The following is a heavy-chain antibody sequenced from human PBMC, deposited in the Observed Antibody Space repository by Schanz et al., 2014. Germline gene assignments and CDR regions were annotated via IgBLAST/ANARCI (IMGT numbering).Heavy chain of an antibody. CDR3: ARDTTWRLDL. CDR1: GASISSATYY. D-gene: IGHD1-1*01. CDR2: IYSRGSS. Sequence: QVQLQESGPGLVKPSGTLSLTCAVSGASISSATYYWSWVRQPAGKGLEWIGRIYSRGSSTYNPSLKSRCPISLDTSKNQFPLTLTSLTAADTAVYYCARDTTWRLDLWGRGTLVTVSS. J-gene: IGHJ2*01. V-gene: IGHV4-61*02.